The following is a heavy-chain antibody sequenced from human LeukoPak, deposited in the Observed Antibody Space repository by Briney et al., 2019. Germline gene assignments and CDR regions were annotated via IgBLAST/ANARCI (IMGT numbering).Heavy chain of an antibody. CDR3: ARSHLYYGSGIDY. CDR2: VGTAGDT. CDR1: GFTSSSYD. J-gene: IGHJ4*02. Sequence: GGSLRLSCAASGFTSSSYDMHWVRQATGKGLEWVSAVGTAGDTYYPGSVKGRFTISRENAKNSLFLQMNSLRAGDTAVYYCARSHLYYGSGIDYWGQGTLVTVSS. V-gene: IGHV3-13*01. D-gene: IGHD3-10*01.